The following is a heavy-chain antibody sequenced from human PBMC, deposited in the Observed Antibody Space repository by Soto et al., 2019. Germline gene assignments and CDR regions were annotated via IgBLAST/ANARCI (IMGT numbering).Heavy chain of an antibody. CDR3: ATDPNWPTY. D-gene: IGHD7-27*01. Sequence: EEQLVESGGGLVQPGGSLKLSCVVSQISFSSYWMTWVRQAPGKGLECVANINQDGSEKYYEDSVKGRFTISRDNTKNSLYRHMNSLRAEDTAGYYCATDPNWPTYGGHGTLVAVSS. J-gene: IGHJ4*01. CDR2: INQDGSEK. CDR1: QISFSSYW. V-gene: IGHV3-7*01.